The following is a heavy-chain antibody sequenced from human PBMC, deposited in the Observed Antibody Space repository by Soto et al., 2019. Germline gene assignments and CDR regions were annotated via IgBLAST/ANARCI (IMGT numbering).Heavy chain of an antibody. Sequence: ASVKVSCKASGYTFTSYYIHWVRQAPGQGLEWMGIINPSGGSTTYAQKFQDRVIMTRDTSTSTVYMELSSLSSEDTAVYYCARTGSGSTYSYYYGMDVWGQVTTVTVSS. CDR3: ARTGSGSTYSYYYGMDV. D-gene: IGHD2-15*01. CDR2: INPSGGST. CDR1: GYTFTSYY. V-gene: IGHV1-46*01. J-gene: IGHJ6*02.